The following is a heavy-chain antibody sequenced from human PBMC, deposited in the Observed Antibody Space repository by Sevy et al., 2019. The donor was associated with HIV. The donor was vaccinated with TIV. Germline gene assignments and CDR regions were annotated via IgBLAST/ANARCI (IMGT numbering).Heavy chain of an antibody. J-gene: IGHJ6*02. D-gene: IGHD1-1*01. CDR1: GGSISSSYY. CDR3: AKLETVYYYGMDV. CDR2: IYYTGST. V-gene: IGHV4-39*01. Sequence: SETLSLTCNVSGGSISSSYYWGWIRQPPGKGLELIGSIYYTGSTYYKTSLKSRITVTVDRSKNQLSLRLTNVTAADTAVYYCAKLETVYYYGMDVWGQGIMVTVSS.